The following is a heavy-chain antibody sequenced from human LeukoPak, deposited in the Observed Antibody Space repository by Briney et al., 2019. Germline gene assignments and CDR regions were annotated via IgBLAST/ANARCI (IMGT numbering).Heavy chain of an antibody. CDR2: ISGSGVGT. CDR1: GFTFSSYT. V-gene: IGHV3-23*01. CDR3: EKDQVISGSEASDI. D-gene: IGHD2-21*01. Sequence: GGSLRLSYAASGFTFSSYTMNWVRQAPGKGLEWVSAISGSGVGTYYADSVKVRFTMSRDNSWNTLYLQMSSLRAEDTAVYYCEKDQVISGSEASDIWGQGTMVTVSS. J-gene: IGHJ3*02.